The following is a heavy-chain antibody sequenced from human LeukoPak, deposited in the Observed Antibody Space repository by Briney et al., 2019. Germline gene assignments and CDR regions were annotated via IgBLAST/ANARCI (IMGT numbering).Heavy chain of an antibody. V-gene: IGHV3-30*03. CDR2: ISYHGSNK. Sequence: GGSLRLSCAASGFTFSSSGMHWVRQAPGKGLEWVAVISYHGSNKNYADSVKGRFTISRDNSKNTLYLQMNSLRAEDTAVYYCASGVPAAIYWGQGTLVTVSS. CDR3: ASGVPAAIY. J-gene: IGHJ4*02. CDR1: GFTFSSSG. D-gene: IGHD2-2*01.